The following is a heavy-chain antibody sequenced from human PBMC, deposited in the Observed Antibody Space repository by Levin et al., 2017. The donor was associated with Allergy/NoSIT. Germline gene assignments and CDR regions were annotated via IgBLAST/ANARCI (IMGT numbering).Heavy chain of an antibody. J-gene: IGHJ4*02. CDR2: IYPGDSET. Sequence: GESLKISCKGSGYKFGSYWIGWVRQMPGKGLEWMGIIYPGDSETRYSPSLQGQVTISVDESISTAYLQWSSLKASETAMYFCARRGYFDRSGFLIPFDSWGQGTLVTVSS. CDR1: GYKFGSYW. CDR3: ARRGYFDRSGFLIPFDS. V-gene: IGHV5-51*01. D-gene: IGHD3-22*01.